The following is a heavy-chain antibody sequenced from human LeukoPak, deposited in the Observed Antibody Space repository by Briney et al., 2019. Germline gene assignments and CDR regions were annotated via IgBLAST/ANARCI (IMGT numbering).Heavy chain of an antibody. V-gene: IGHV3-30*18. CDR1: GFTFSSNW. D-gene: IGHD6-19*01. CDR3: AKAIGGDSSGANFDY. Sequence: GGSLRLSCVASGFTFSSNWMSWVHQAPGKGLEWVAVISHDGSNKYYADSVKGRFTISRDNSKNTLYLQMNSLRAEDTAVYYCAKAIGGDSSGANFDYWGQGTLVTVSS. J-gene: IGHJ4*02. CDR2: ISHDGSNK.